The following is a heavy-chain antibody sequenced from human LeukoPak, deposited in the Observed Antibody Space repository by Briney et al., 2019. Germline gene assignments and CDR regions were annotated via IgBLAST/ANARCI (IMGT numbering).Heavy chain of an antibody. CDR3: ARFYGGSALDN. V-gene: IGHV3-11*04. CDR1: GFTFSDYY. Sequence: GGSLRLSCAASGFTFSDYYMNWIRQAPGKGLEWVSYISNSGNTIHHADSVKGRFTISRANAKNTLYLHMNSLRAEDTAVYYCARFYGGSALDNWGQGTMVTVSS. D-gene: IGHD3-16*01. CDR2: ISNSGNTI. J-gene: IGHJ3*02.